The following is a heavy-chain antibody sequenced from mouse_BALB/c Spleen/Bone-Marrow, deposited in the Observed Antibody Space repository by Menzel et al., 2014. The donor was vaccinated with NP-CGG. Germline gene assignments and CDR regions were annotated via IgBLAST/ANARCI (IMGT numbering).Heavy chain of an antibody. Sequence: QVQLQQSGAELVKPGASVKLSCKASGHTFTSYWIHWVKLRPGHGLEWIGEINPSNGRTNYNEKFKNKATLTVDKSSSTAYIQLSSLTSEDSAVYYCARYDGPAWFAYWGQGTLVTVS. CDR1: GHTFTSYW. D-gene: IGHD2-3*01. CDR2: INPSNGRT. CDR3: ARYDGPAWFAY. J-gene: IGHJ3*01. V-gene: IGHV1S81*02.